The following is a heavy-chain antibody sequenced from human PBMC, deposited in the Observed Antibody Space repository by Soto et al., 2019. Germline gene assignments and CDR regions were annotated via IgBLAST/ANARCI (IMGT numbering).Heavy chain of an antibody. CDR1: KFTFSNYI. CDR3: ARGVFGEQTYYYYGMDV. Sequence: EVLLVESGGGLVQPGGSLRLSCAASKFTFSNYIMNWVRQAPGQGLEWVAYISSSGGTIYYADSVKGRFTISRDNAENSLYLQMNSLRDEDTAVYYCARGVFGEQTYYYYGMDVWGHGTTVTVSS. V-gene: IGHV3-48*02. J-gene: IGHJ6*02. D-gene: IGHD3-10*02. CDR2: ISSSGGTI.